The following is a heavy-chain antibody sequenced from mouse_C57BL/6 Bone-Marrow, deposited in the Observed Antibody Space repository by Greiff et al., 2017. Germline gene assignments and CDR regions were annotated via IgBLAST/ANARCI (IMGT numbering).Heavy chain of an antibody. CDR1: GFTFSSYA. CDR3: AGTGHYFDY. Sequence: EVKLMESGGGLVKPGGSLKLSCAASGFTFSSYAMSWVRQTPEKRLEWVATISDGGSYTYYPDNVKGRFTISRDNAKNNLYLQMSHLQSEDTAMFYCAGTGHYFDYWGQGTTLTVSS. D-gene: IGHD4-1*01. J-gene: IGHJ2*01. CDR2: ISDGGSYT. V-gene: IGHV5-4*03.